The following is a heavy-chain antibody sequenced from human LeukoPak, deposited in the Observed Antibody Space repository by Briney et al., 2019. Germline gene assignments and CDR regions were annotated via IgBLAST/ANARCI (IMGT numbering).Heavy chain of an antibody. CDR3: AREGYYGSGSPPSLYFDY. CDR1: GFTFRNYV. D-gene: IGHD3-10*01. V-gene: IGHV3-30-3*01. Sequence: GGSLRLSCAASGFTFRNYVIHWVRQALGKGLEWVAVTSSDLNVKLYADSVKGRFTISRDNSRSTLYLQMNSLRPEDTAIYYCAREGYYGSGSPPSLYFDYWGQGTLVTVSS. J-gene: IGHJ4*02. CDR2: TSSDLNVK.